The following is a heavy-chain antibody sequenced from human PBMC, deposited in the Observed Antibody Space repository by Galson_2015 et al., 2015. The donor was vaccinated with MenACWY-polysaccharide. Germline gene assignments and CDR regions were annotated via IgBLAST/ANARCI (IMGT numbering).Heavy chain of an antibody. CDR1: GFDFTRYS. Sequence: SLRLSCAASGFDFTRYSMNWVRQAPGKGLEWLSYITGSSETIYYADSVKGRFTISRDNAQKSLDLQLRSLTVEDTAVYYCARERATVIAGSNDMDDWGQGAAVTVS. D-gene: IGHD2-21*01. CDR2: ITGSSETI. J-gene: IGHJ6*02. V-gene: IGHV3-48*01. CDR3: ARERATVIAGSNDMDD.